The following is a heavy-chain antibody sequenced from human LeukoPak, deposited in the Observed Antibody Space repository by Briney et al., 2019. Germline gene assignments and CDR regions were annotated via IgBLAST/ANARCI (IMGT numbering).Heavy chain of an antibody. CDR3: ARVSRYYDFWSGDDC. J-gene: IGHJ4*02. V-gene: IGHV7-4-1*02. Sequence: ASVKVSSKASVYTFTSYAMNCVRHTPGQGLECMGWINTNTGNPTYAQGFTGRFVFSLDTSVSTAYLQISSLKAEDTAVYYCARVSRYYDFWSGDDCWGQGTLVTVSS. CDR2: INTNTGNP. CDR1: VYTFTSYA. D-gene: IGHD3-3*01.